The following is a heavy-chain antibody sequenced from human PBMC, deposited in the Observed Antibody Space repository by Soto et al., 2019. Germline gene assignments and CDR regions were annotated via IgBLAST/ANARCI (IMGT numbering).Heavy chain of an antibody. J-gene: IGHJ3*01. Sequence: SETLSLTCTVSGGSISSYYWSWIRQPPGKGLEWIGYIYYSGSTNYNPSLNSRLTIAVDTSKGQFSLNLSSMTAADTAVYYCARAPFRGTNSRGAFNLWGQGTMVTVSS. CDR3: ARAPFRGTNSRGAFNL. CDR2: IYYSGST. V-gene: IGHV4-59*08. CDR1: GGSISSYY. D-gene: IGHD2-8*01.